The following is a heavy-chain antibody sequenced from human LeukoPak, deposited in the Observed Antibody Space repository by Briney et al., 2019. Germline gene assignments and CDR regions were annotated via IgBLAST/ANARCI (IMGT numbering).Heavy chain of an antibody. CDR1: GCTFTSYG. D-gene: IGHD3-10*01. CDR2: ISAYNGNT. Sequence: ASVKVSCKASGCTFTSYGISWVRRAPGQGLEWMGWISAYNGNTNYAQKLQGRVTMTTDTSTSTAYMELRSLRSDDTAVYYCATVAMVRGVTNWFDPWGQGTLVTVSS. J-gene: IGHJ5*02. V-gene: IGHV1-18*01. CDR3: ATVAMVRGVTNWFDP.